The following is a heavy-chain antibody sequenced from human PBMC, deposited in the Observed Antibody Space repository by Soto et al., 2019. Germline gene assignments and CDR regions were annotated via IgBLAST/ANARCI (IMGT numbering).Heavy chain of an antibody. CDR2: IIPIFGTA. J-gene: IGHJ3*02. V-gene: IGHV1-69*13. CDR3: ARPYDCDSSGSPYDAFDI. CDR1: GCTFSSYA. Sequence: SVKVSCKASGCTFSSYAISWVRQAPGQGLEWMGGIIPIFGTANYAQKPQGRVTITADESTSTAYMELSSLRSEDTAVYYCARPYDCDSSGSPYDAFDIWGQGTMVTVSS. D-gene: IGHD3-22*01.